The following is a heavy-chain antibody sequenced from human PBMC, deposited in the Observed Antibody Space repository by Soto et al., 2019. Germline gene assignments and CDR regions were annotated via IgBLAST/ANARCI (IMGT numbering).Heavy chain of an antibody. D-gene: IGHD3-22*01. J-gene: IGHJ4*02. CDR3: AEDSSGYYYFDY. Sequence: SVKVSSKASGGTFSSYTISWVRQAPGQGLEWMGRIIPILGIANYAQKFQGRVTITADKSTSTAYMELSSLRSEDTAVYYCAEDSSGYYYFDYWGQGTLVTVSS. CDR1: GGTFSSYT. V-gene: IGHV1-69*02. CDR2: IIPILGIA.